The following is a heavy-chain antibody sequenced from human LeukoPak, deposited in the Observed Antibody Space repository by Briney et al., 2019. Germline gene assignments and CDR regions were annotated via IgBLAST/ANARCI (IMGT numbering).Heavy chain of an antibody. CDR1: GFTFSTYG. CDR3: ASSQWSLYYFDY. V-gene: IGHV3-23*01. Sequence: GATLRLSCVASGFTFSTYGMNWVRQAPGKGLEWLSIISGSGSSTFYADSVKGRFIISRDNSKNTLYLQVNSLRAEDTAVYYCASSQWSLYYFDYWGQGTLVTVSS. CDR2: ISGSGSST. D-gene: IGHD2-21*02. J-gene: IGHJ4*02.